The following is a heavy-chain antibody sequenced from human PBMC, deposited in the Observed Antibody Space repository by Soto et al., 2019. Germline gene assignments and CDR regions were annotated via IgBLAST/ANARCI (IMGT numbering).Heavy chain of an antibody. CDR1: GCSISSGGYY. Sequence: SETLSLTCTVSGCSISSGGYYWSWIRQHPGKGLEWIGYIYYSGSTYYNPSLKSRVTISVDTSKNQFSLKLSSVTAADTAVYYCARAQSYYYDSSGYLGYWGQGTLVTVSS. V-gene: IGHV4-31*03. CDR3: ARAQSYYYDSSGYLGY. D-gene: IGHD3-22*01. CDR2: IYYSGST. J-gene: IGHJ4*02.